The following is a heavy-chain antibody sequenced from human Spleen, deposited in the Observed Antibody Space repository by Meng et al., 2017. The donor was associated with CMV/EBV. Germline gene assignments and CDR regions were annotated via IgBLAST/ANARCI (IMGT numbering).Heavy chain of an antibody. CDR3: ARDPSNTSGRYAYFDY. D-gene: IGHD6-19*01. J-gene: IGHJ4*02. CDR1: GGTFSSYA. CDR2: ISAYNGNT. V-gene: IGHV1-18*01. Sequence: QARLVQSGAEVKKSGSAVKVSCKASGGTFSSYAISWVRQAPGQGLEWMGWISAYNGNTNYAQKVQGRFTMTMDKSASTAYMDLRSLRSDDTAVYYCARDPSNTSGRYAYFDYWGQGTLVTVSS.